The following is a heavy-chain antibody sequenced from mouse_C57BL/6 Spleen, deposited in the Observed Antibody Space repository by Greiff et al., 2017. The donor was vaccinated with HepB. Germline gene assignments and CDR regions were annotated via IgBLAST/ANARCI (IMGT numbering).Heavy chain of an antibody. CDR3: ASDYGSSYTFDY. J-gene: IGHJ2*01. V-gene: IGHV1-59*01. CDR2: IDPSDSYT. D-gene: IGHD1-1*01. Sequence: QVQLQQSGAELVRPGTSVKLSCKASGYTFTSYWMHWVKQRPGRGLEWIGVIDPSDSYTNYNQKFKGKATLTVDTSSSTAYMQLSSLTSEDSAVYYCASDYGSSYTFDYWGQGTTLTVSS. CDR1: GYTFTSYW.